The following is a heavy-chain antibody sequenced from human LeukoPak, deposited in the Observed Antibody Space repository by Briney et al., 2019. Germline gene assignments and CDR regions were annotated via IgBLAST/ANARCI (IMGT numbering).Heavy chain of an antibody. J-gene: IGHJ4*02. Sequence: GGALRLSCAASGFTFIDYDMHWVRQVIGKGLEWVSAIGIRGDTHYSGSVKGRFTISRENAESSLYLQMNSLRAEDTAVYYCARGGIQVSGIDEFDYWGQGTLVTVSS. CDR2: IGIRGDT. D-gene: IGHD6-19*01. CDR1: GFTFIDYD. CDR3: ARGGIQVSGIDEFDY. V-gene: IGHV3-13*01.